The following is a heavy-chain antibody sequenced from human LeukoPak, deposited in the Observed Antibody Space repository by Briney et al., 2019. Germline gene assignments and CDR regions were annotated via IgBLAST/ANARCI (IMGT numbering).Heavy chain of an antibody. Sequence: GGSLRLSCAASGFTFSSYSMNWVRQAPGKGLEWVSYIRSGGSVTRYADYVKGRFTISRDNAKNSLYLQMNSLRAEDTAVYYCARVIWSGYYQIDYWGQGTLVTVSS. CDR2: IRSGGSVT. CDR3: ARVIWSGYYQIDY. J-gene: IGHJ4*02. D-gene: IGHD3-3*01. V-gene: IGHV3-48*01. CDR1: GFTFSSYS.